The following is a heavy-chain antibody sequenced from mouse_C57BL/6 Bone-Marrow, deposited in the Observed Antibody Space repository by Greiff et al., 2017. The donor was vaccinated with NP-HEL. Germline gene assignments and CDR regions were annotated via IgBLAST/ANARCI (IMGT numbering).Heavy chain of an antibody. CDR2: INPGSGGT. J-gene: IGHJ2*01. CDR1: GYAFTNYL. V-gene: IGHV1-54*01. CDR3: ARSGAHYYGLDY. D-gene: IGHD1-1*01. Sequence: VQLQQSGAELVRPGTSVKVSCKASGYAFTNYLIEWVKQRPGQGLEWIGVINPGSGGTNYNEKFQGKATLTADKSTITPYLQLSSLTSEDSAVYFCARSGAHYYGLDYWCQGTALPVSS.